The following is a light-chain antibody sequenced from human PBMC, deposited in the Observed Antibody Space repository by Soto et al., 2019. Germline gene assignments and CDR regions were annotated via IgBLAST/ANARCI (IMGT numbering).Light chain of an antibody. Sequence: IQLTQSPSSLPASVGDRVTITCRASQGITSYLAWYQQTPGQAPKLLIYAASALQSGVPSRFSGSGSGTDFTLTISRLQPEDFASYYCLQIHSYPYTFGQGTKLEIK. CDR2: AAS. CDR1: QGITSY. J-gene: IGKJ2*01. V-gene: IGKV1-9*01. CDR3: LQIHSYPYT.